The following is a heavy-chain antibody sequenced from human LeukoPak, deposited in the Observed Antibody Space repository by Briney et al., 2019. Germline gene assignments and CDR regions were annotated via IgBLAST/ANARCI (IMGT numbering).Heavy chain of an antibody. CDR2: IYHSGST. Sequence: PSETLSLTCTVSGGSISSGGYYWSWIRQPPGKGLEWIGYIYHSGSTYYNPSLKSRVTISVDRSKNQFSLKLSSVTAAGTAVYYCARISYGSGRWGQGTLVTVSS. CDR3: ARISYGSGR. V-gene: IGHV4-30-2*01. D-gene: IGHD3-10*01. CDR1: GGSISSGGYY. J-gene: IGHJ4*02.